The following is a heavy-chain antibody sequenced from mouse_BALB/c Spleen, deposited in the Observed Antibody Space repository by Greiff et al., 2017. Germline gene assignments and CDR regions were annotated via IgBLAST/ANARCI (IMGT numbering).Heavy chain of an antibody. CDR3: ARLRGPFDY. J-gene: IGHJ2*01. V-gene: IGHV5-9-3*01. Sequence: EVQLVESGGGLVKPGGSLKLSCAASGFTFSSYAMSWVRQTPEKRLEWVATISSGGSYTYYPDSVKGRFTISRDNAKNTLYLQMSSLRSEDTAMYYCARLRGPFDYWGQGTTLTVSS. CDR2: ISSGGSYT. D-gene: IGHD2-12*01. CDR1: GFTFSSYA.